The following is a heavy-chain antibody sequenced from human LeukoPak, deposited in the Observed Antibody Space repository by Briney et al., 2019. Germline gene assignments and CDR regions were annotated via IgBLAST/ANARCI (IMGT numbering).Heavy chain of an antibody. CDR2: IYYSGST. Sequence: SETLSLTCTVSGGSISSYYWSWIRQPPGKGLEWIGYIYYSGSTNYNPSLKSRVTISVDTSKNQFSLKLSSVTAADTAVYYCARDGRVSPYYGMDVWGQGTTVTVSS. D-gene: IGHD1-26*01. CDR3: ARDGRVSPYYGMDV. V-gene: IGHV4-59*01. CDR1: GGSISSYY. J-gene: IGHJ6*02.